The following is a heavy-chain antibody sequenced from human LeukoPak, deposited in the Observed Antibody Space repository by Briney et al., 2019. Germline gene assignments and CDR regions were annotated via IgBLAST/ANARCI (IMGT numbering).Heavy chain of an antibody. CDR1: GFTCTNAW. V-gene: IGHV3-15*01. J-gene: IGHJ4*02. CDR3: TTGLVVAATHDGY. D-gene: IGHD2-15*01. CDR2: IKSKTDGATT. Sequence: GGSLRLSCAASGFTCTNAWMTWVRQAPGKGLEWVGRIKSKTDGATTDYAAPVKGRFTISRDDSKDTLYLQMTSLKIEDTAVYYCTTGLVVAATHDGYWGQGTLVTVSS.